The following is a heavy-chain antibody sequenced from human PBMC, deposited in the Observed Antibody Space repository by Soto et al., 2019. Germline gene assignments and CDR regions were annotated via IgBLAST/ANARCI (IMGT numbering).Heavy chain of an antibody. CDR2: INGGNGDT. D-gene: IGHD2-15*01. CDR1: GYTFSTYR. CDR3: ARSLGVLVASIDYYYGMDV. V-gene: IGHV1-3*01. J-gene: IGHJ6*02. Sequence: GASVKVSCKSSGYTFSTYRMHWLRHAPGQRLGWMGWINGGNGDTKYSQKFQGRVTITRDTSATTAYMELSSLRSEDTAVYYCARSLGVLVASIDYYYGMDVWGQGTTVTVSS.